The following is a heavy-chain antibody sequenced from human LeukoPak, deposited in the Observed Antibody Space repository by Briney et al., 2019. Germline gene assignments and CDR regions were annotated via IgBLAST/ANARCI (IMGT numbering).Heavy chain of an antibody. CDR3: ARGRRTAVVTDFDY. CDR2: IHYSGSS. Sequence: YPSETLSLTCTVSGGSISSYYWTWIRQPPGKGLKWIGYIHYSGSSRSHPSLNSRVTMSVDTSKSQFSLKLTSVTAADTAVYYCARGRRTAVVTDFDYWGQGILVTVSS. D-gene: IGHD2-21*02. J-gene: IGHJ4*02. V-gene: IGHV4-59*01. CDR1: GGSISSYY.